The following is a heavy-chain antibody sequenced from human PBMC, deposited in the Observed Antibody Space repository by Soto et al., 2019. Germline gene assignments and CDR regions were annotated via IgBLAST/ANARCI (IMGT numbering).Heavy chain of an antibody. CDR2: ISGSGGST. V-gene: IGHV3-23*01. J-gene: IGHJ6*03. CDR1: GFTFSSYA. CDR3: AKDWGGYCSGGSCPRPMDV. D-gene: IGHD2-15*01. Sequence: EVQLLESGGGLVQPGGSLRLSCAASGFTFSSYAMSWVRQAPGKGLEWVSAISGSGGSTYYADSVKGRFTISRDNSKNTLYLQMNSLRAEATAVYYCAKDWGGYCSGGSCPRPMDVWGKGTTVTVSS.